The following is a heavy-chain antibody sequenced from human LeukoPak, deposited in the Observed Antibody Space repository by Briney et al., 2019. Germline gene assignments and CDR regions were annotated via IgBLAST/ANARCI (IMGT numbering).Heavy chain of an antibody. CDR3: AKDYYYDSSGYYRYFDL. D-gene: IGHD3-22*01. CDR1: GFTFDDYA. CDR2: ISWNSGSI. Sequence: GGSLRLSCAASGFTFDDYAMHWVRQAPGKGLEWVSGISWNSGSIGYADSVEGRFTISRDNAKNSLYLQMNSLRAEDTALYYCAKDYYYDSSGYYRYFDLWGRGTLVTVSS. V-gene: IGHV3-9*01. J-gene: IGHJ2*01.